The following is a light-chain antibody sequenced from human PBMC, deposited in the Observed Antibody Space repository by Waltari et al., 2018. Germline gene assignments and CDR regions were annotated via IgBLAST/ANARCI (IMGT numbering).Light chain of an antibody. V-gene: IGLV2-11*01. J-gene: IGLJ1*01. CDR3: CSYADSYYV. Sequence: QSALTQPRSVSGSPGQSVTISCAGTSRDVGGYNYVSWYQQHPAKAPKLIIYDVSKRPSGVPDRFSGSKSGNTASLTISGLQAEDEADYYCCSYADSYYVFGTGTKVTVL. CDR1: SRDVGGYNY. CDR2: DVS.